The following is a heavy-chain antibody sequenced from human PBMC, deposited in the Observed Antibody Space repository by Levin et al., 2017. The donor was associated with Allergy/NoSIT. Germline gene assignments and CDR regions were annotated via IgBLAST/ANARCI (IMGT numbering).Heavy chain of an antibody. V-gene: IGHV3-30*03. CDR1: GFTFSSYG. D-gene: IGHD3-3*01. CDR2: ISFDGTTQ. Sequence: GGSLRLSCAASGFTFSSYGLHWVRQAPGKGLEWLAYISFDGTTQYYADSVKGRFTISRDNSKKTLYLHMDSLRVEDSAVYHCASLFFGPGIGNYWGQGTLVTVSS. J-gene: IGHJ4*02. CDR3: ASLFFGPGIGNY.